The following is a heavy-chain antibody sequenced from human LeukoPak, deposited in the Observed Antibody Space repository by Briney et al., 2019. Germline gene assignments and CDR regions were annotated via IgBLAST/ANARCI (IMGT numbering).Heavy chain of an antibody. CDR2: IYHSGST. Sequence: SETLSLTCTISGYSISSGYYWGWIRQPPGKGLEWIGSIYHSGSTYYNPSLKSRVSISVDTSKNQFSLKLSSVTAADTAVYYCAKGKGSTNWYYFDYWGQGTLVTVSS. J-gene: IGHJ4*02. CDR1: GYSISSGYY. CDR3: AKGKGSTNWYYFDY. V-gene: IGHV4-38-2*02. D-gene: IGHD6-13*01.